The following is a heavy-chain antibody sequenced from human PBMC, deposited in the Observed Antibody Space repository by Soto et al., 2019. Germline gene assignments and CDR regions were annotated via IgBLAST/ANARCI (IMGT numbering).Heavy chain of an antibody. Sequence: QVPLVQSGAEVKKPGASVKVSCKASGYTFTSYGISWVRQAPGQGLEWMGWISAYNGNTNYAQKLQGRVTMTTDTSTSTAYMELRSLRSDDTAVYYCARDSRRGIAGPNDAFDIWGQGTMVTVSS. CDR1: GYTFTSYG. V-gene: IGHV1-18*01. CDR2: ISAYNGNT. D-gene: IGHD6-13*01. J-gene: IGHJ3*02. CDR3: ARDSRRGIAGPNDAFDI.